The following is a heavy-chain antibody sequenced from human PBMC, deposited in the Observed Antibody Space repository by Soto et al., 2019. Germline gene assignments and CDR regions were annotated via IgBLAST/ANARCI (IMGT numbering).Heavy chain of an antibody. CDR3: ARDPGARYCTNGVCYTIGSGMDV. V-gene: IGHV3-33*01. D-gene: IGHD2-8*01. Sequence: QVQLVESGGGVVQPGRSLRLSCAASGFTFSSYGMHWVRQAPGKGLEWVAVIWYDGSNKYYADSVKGRFTISRDNSKNTLYLQMNSLRAEDTAVYYCARDPGARYCTNGVCYTIGSGMDVWGQGTTVTVSS. CDR2: IWYDGSNK. CDR1: GFTFSSYG. J-gene: IGHJ6*02.